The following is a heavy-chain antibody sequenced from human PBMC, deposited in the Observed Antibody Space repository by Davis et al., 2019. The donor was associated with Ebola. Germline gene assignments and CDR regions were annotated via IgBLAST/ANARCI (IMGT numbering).Heavy chain of an antibody. Sequence: SETLSLTCTVSGGSISSGGYYWSWIRQHPGKGLEWIGYIYYSGSTYYNPSLKSRVTISVDTSKNQFSLKLSSVTAADTAVYYCARFLVGIMIVVGYFDYWGQGTLVTVSS. CDR1: GGSISSGGYY. D-gene: IGHD3-22*01. V-gene: IGHV4-31*03. J-gene: IGHJ4*02. CDR2: IYYSGST. CDR3: ARFLVGIMIVVGYFDY.